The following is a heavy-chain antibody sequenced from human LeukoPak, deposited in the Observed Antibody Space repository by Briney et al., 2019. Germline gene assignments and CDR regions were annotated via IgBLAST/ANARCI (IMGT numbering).Heavy chain of an antibody. J-gene: IGHJ6*03. CDR2: INWNGGST. Sequence: GSLRLSCAASGFTFDDYGMSWVRQAPGKGLEWVSGINWNGGSTGYADSVKGRFTISRDNAKNSLYLQMNSLRAEDTALYYCARDLRLTYYYYMDVWGKGTMVTVSS. CDR3: ARDLRLTYYYYMDV. V-gene: IGHV3-20*04. CDR1: GFTFDDYG. D-gene: IGHD3-16*01.